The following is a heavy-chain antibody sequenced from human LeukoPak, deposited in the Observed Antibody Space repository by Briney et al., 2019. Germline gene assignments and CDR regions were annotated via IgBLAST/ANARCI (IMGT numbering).Heavy chain of an antibody. D-gene: IGHD3-22*01. Sequence: ASVKVSCKASGYTFTSYGISWVRQAPGQGLEWMGWISAYNGNTNYAQKLQGRVTMTTDTSTSTAYMELRSLRSEDTAVYYCARADSSGYSDWFDPWGQGTLVTVSS. J-gene: IGHJ5*02. CDR2: ISAYNGNT. CDR1: GYTFTSYG. CDR3: ARADSSGYSDWFDP. V-gene: IGHV1-18*01.